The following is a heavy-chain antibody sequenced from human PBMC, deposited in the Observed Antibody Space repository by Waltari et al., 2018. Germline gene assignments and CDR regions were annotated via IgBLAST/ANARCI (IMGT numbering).Heavy chain of an antibody. Sequence: QVPLQESGPGLVKPSETLSLTCTVSGGSISSYYWSWIRQPPGKGLEWIGYSYYSGSTNYNPSLKRRVTISVDTSKNQFSLKLSSVTAADTAVYYCARTLGWELLTDAFDIWGQGTMVTVSS. J-gene: IGHJ3*02. CDR1: GGSISSYY. V-gene: IGHV4-59*01. CDR2: SYYSGST. D-gene: IGHD1-26*01. CDR3: ARTLGWELLTDAFDI.